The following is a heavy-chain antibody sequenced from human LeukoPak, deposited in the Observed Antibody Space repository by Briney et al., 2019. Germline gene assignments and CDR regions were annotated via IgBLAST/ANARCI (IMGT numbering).Heavy chain of an antibody. CDR2: ISPYNGNT. CDR3: ARAVDYHDSSGYYYPIDH. Sequence: SSVKVSCTTSGYTFTSYLITWVRQAPGQGLEWMGWISPYNGNTNYLQKYQGRATMSTDTSTTTAYMDLRNLKFDDTAVYYCARAVDYHDSSGYYYPIDHWGQGTLVTVSS. J-gene: IGHJ4*02. CDR1: GYTFTSYL. D-gene: IGHD3-22*01. V-gene: IGHV1-18*01.